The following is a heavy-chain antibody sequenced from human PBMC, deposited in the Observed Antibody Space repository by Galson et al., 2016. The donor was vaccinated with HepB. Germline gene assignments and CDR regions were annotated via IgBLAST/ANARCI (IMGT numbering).Heavy chain of an antibody. CDR1: GFTLGYSW. J-gene: IGHJ4*02. CDR3: ARVGYKGCGFDC. V-gene: IGHV3-7*03. Sequence: SLRLSCAASGFTLGYSWMSWVRQAPGKGLEWVANIKQDGSEKYYVDSVKGRFSISRDNAEDSLYLQMNSLRVEDTAVYYCARVGYKGCGFDCWGQGTLVTVSS. D-gene: IGHD1-14*01. CDR2: IKQDGSEK.